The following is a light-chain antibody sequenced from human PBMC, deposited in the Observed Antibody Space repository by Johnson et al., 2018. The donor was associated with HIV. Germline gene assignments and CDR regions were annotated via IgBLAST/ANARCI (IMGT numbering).Light chain of an antibody. J-gene: IGLJ1*01. CDR2: EDY. CDR3: GVWDASLSPHYV. V-gene: IGLV1-51*02. Sequence: QSVLTQPPSVSAAPGQRVNISCSGHSSNIENYFVSWYQQLPGAAPRLLIYEDYKRPSGIPDRFSGSKSGASATLGITGLQTVDEADYYCGVWDASLSPHYVFGTGTTITVL. CDR1: SSNIENYF.